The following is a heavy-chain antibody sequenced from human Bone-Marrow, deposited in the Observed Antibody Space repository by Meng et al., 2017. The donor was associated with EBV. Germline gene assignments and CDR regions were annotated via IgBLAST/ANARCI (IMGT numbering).Heavy chain of an antibody. CDR1: GFTFSIYA. CDR2: ISGSGGST. D-gene: IGHD1-26*01. Sequence: LESGGGLVQPGGSLRLVCAASGFTFSIYAMSWVRQAPGKGLEWVSAISGSGGSTYYADSVKGRFTISRDNSKNTLYLQMNSLRAEDTAVYYCAKALVGAIAFDYWGQGTLVTVSS. CDR3: AKALVGAIAFDY. J-gene: IGHJ4*02. V-gene: IGHV3-23*01.